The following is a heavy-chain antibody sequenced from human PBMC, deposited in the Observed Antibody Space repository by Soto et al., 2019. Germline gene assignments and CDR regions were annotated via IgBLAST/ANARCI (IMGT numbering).Heavy chain of an antibody. CDR1: GGSISSYY. J-gene: IGHJ6*03. Sequence: QVQLQESGPGLVKPSETLSLTCTVSGGSISSYYWSWIRQPPGKGLEWIGYIYYSGSTNYNPSPKSRLTIPVDTSKNQFSLKLSSVTAADTAVYYCARASHYDFWSGYSLYYYYMDVWGKGTTVTVSS. CDR3: ARASHYDFWSGYSLYYYYMDV. D-gene: IGHD3-3*01. V-gene: IGHV4-59*01. CDR2: IYYSGST.